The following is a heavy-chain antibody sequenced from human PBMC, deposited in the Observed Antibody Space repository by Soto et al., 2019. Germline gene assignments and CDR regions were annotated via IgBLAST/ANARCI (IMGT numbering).Heavy chain of an antibody. V-gene: IGHV3-74*01. D-gene: IGHD3-3*01. CDR3: VRDHHDYDFWSGNPRGYFDL. Sequence: GGSLRLSCAASGFTLSNFWMHWVRQVPGKGLVWVSRINDDGSRTKYADSVEGRLTISRDTAKNTLYLQMDSLRVEDTAVYYCVRDHHDYDFWSGNPRGYFDLWGRGTLVTVPS. CDR1: GFTLSNFW. J-gene: IGHJ2*01. CDR2: INDDGSRT.